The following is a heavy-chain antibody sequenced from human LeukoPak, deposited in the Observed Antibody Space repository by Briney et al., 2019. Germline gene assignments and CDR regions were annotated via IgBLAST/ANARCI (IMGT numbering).Heavy chain of an antibody. CDR1: GFTFCSYA. J-gene: IGHJ4*02. V-gene: IGHV3-23*01. CDR2: ISGSGGST. D-gene: IGHD1-20*01. CDR3: ARGGFNWNDPIDY. Sequence: GASLRLSCAASGFTFCSYAMSWVPQAPGGGLEWVSAISGSGGSTYYADSVKGRFTISRDNDNNSVYLQMNSLRAEDTAVYYCARGGFNWNDPIDYWGQGTLVTVSS.